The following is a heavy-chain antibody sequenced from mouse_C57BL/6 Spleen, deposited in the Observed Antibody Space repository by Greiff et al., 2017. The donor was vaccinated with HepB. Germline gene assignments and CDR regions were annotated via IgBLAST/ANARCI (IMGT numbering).Heavy chain of an antibody. CDR3: ARSTTVVEGVYFDY. Sequence: QVQLKQSGAELVRPGTSVKMSCKASGYTFTNYWIGWAKQRPGHGLEWIGDIYPGGGYTNYNEKFKGKATLTADKSSSTAYMQFSSLTSEDSAIYYCARSTTVVEGVYFDYWGQGTTLTVSS. CDR1: GYTFTNYW. V-gene: IGHV1-63*01. J-gene: IGHJ2*01. CDR2: IYPGGGYT. D-gene: IGHD1-1*01.